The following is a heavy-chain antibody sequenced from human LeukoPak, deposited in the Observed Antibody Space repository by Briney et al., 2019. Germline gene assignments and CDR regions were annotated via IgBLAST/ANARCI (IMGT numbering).Heavy chain of an antibody. CDR1: GYSFTSYW. Sequence: GESLKISCKGSGYSFTSYWIGWVRQMPGKGLEWMGITYPGDSDTRYSPSFQGQVTISADKSISTAYLQWSSLKASDTAMYYCARRFYDFWSGEGWFDPWGQGTLVTVSS. V-gene: IGHV5-51*01. D-gene: IGHD3-3*01. CDR3: ARRFYDFWSGEGWFDP. J-gene: IGHJ5*02. CDR2: TYPGDSDT.